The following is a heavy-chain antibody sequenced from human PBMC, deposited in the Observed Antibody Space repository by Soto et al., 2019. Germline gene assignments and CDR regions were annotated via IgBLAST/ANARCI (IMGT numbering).Heavy chain of an antibody. Sequence: GGSLRLSCAASGFTFSSYSMNWVRQAPGKGLEWVSYISSSSSTIYYADSVKGRFTISRDNAKNSLYLQMNSLRDEDTAVYYCARDRSPTTDYYYYGMDVWGQGTTVTVSS. V-gene: IGHV3-48*02. J-gene: IGHJ6*02. CDR2: ISSSSSTI. D-gene: IGHD1-26*01. CDR3: ARDRSPTTDYYYYGMDV. CDR1: GFTFSSYS.